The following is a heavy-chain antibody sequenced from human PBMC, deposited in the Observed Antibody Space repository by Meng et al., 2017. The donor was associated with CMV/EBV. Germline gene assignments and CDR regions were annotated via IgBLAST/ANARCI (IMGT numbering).Heavy chain of an antibody. V-gene: IGHV4-38-2*02. CDR1: GYSISSGYY. CDR2: IYHSGST. Sequence: SETLSLTCTVSGYSISSGYYWGWIRQPPGKGLEWIGSIYHSGSTYYNPSLKSRVTISVDTSKNQFSLKLSSVTAADTAVYYCARGDPVLRFLEWLPRYYGMDVWGQGTTVTVSS. D-gene: IGHD3-3*01. CDR3: ARGDPVLRFLEWLPRYYGMDV. J-gene: IGHJ6*02.